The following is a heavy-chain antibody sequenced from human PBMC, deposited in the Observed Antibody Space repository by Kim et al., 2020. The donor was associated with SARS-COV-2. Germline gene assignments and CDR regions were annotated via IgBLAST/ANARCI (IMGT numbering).Heavy chain of an antibody. CDR1: GFTFSSYA. CDR3: ARVWQTDSGYVGDFDY. CDR2: ISYDGSNK. D-gene: IGHD5-12*01. Sequence: GGSLRLSCAASGFTFSSYAMHWVRQAPGKGLEWVAVISYDGSNKYYADSVKGRFTISRDNSKNTLYLQMNSLRAEDTAVYYCARVWQTDSGYVGDFDYWGQGTLVTVSS. V-gene: IGHV3-30-3*01. J-gene: IGHJ4*02.